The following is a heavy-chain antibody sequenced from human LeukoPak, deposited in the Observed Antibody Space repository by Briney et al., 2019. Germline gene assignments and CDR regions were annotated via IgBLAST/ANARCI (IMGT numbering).Heavy chain of an antibody. V-gene: IGHV4-34*01. CDR2: INHSGST. D-gene: IGHD2-15*01. Sequence: SETLSLTCAVYGGSFSGFYWSWIRQPPGKGLEWIGEINHSGSTNYNPSLKSRVTISVDTSKNQFSLKLSSVTAADTAVYYCARDGECSGGSCYPDRFDYWGQGTLVTVSS. CDR1: GGSFSGFY. J-gene: IGHJ4*02. CDR3: ARDGECSGGSCYPDRFDY.